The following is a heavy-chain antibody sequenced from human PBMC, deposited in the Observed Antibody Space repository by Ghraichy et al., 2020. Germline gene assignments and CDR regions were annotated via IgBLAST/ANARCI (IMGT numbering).Heavy chain of an antibody. CDR3: VRLIWDSRGWSHKSDY. V-gene: IGHV4-39*01. CDR1: GVAISSTSYY. Sequence: SETLSLTCSVSGVAISSTSYYWGWIRQPPGKGLEYIGKIFYSGSTYYNPSLKSRVTISVDTSKNQFSRKLRSVTAADTAVYYCVRLIWDSRGWSHKSDYWGQGTLVNVSS. D-gene: IGHD6-19*01. CDR2: IFYSGST. J-gene: IGHJ4*02.